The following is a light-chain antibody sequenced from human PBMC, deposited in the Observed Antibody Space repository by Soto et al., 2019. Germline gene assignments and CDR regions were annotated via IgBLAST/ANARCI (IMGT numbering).Light chain of an antibody. Sequence: EIVLTQSPATLSLSPGERATLSCRASQSVSSYLAWYQQKPGQAPRLLIYDASLRATGIPARFSGSGSGTDFTLTISSLEPEDFAVYYCQQDYNLPWTFGQGTKVDIK. CDR3: QQDYNLPWT. CDR1: QSVSSY. V-gene: IGKV3-11*01. J-gene: IGKJ1*01. CDR2: DAS.